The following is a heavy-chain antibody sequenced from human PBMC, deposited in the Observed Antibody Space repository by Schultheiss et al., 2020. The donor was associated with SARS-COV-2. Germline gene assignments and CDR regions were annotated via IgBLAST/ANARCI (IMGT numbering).Heavy chain of an antibody. Sequence: GGSLRLSCVASDFTFSRSDMIWVRQAPGKGLDYVSAISAAGDRPSYADSVKGRFTISRDNSKNTLFLQMNSLRAEDTAVYYCAKVVWYYDSSGYFDYWGQGTLVTVSS. J-gene: IGHJ4*02. V-gene: IGHV3-23*01. D-gene: IGHD3-22*01. CDR2: ISAAGDRP. CDR3: AKVVWYYDSSGYFDY. CDR1: DFTFSRSD.